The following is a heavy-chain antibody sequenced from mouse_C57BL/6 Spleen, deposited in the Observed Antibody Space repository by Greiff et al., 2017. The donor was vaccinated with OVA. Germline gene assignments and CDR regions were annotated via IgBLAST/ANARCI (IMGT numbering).Heavy chain of an antibody. CDR2: IYPGDGGT. CDR3: ARYGSSLYYAMDY. D-gene: IGHD1-1*01. CDR1: GYAFSSSW. J-gene: IGHJ4*01. Sequence: QVQLQQSGPELVKPGASVKISCKASGYAFSSSWMNWVKQRPGKGLEWIGRIYPGDGGTNYNGKFKGKATLTADKSSSTAYMQLSSLTSEDSAVYFCARYGSSLYYAMDYWGQGTSVTVSS. V-gene: IGHV1-82*01.